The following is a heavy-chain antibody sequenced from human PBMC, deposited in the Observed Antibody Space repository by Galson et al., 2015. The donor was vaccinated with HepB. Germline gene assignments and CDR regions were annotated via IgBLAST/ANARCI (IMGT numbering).Heavy chain of an antibody. CDR2: ISAYNGNT. Sequence: SVKVSCKASGYTFTSYGISWVRQAPGQGLEWMGWISAYNGNTNYAQKLQGRVTMTTDTSTSTAYMELRSLRSDDTAVYYYARTLYYDILTGYPDDYWGQGTLVTVSS. J-gene: IGHJ4*02. V-gene: IGHV1-18*04. CDR1: GYTFTSYG. CDR3: ARTLYYDILTGYPDDY. D-gene: IGHD3-9*01.